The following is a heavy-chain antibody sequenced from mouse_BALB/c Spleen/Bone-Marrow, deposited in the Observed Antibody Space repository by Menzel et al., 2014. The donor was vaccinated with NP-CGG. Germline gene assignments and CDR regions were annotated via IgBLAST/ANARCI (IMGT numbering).Heavy chain of an antibody. CDR1: GYTFTSYW. CDR3: TRTHEYFDY. CDR2: IYPSDNYT. V-gene: IGHV1-69*02. J-gene: IGHJ2*01. Sequence: VQLQESGAELVRPGASVKLSCKTSGYTFTSYWINWVKQRPGQGLEWIGNIYPSDNYTNYNQKFKDKATLTVDISSTTAYMQLSSPTSEDSAVYYCTRTHEYFDYWGQGTTLTVSS.